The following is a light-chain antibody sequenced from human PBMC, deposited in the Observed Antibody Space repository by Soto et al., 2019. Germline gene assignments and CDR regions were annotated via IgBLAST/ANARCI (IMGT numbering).Light chain of an antibody. CDR1: QSFSSNY. Sequence: EIALTQSPGTLSLSPGERATLSCRASQSFSSNYLAWYQQRPGQAPRLLIYGASSRAPGIPDRFSGSGSGTDFTLTINRLEPEDFAVYYCQQYGTSPKLTFGGGTKLEIK. CDR3: QQYGTSPKLT. J-gene: IGKJ4*01. CDR2: GAS. V-gene: IGKV3-20*01.